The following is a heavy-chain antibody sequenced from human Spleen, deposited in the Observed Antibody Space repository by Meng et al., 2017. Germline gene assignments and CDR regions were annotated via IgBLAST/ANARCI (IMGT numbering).Heavy chain of an antibody. CDR3: AHKGNHRYFQH. V-gene: IGHV2-5*02. Sequence: QITFTESGPTLVNPPQTLTLTCPFSCLSLSTSGVGVGWIRQPPGKALEWLALIFLDNDKLYSPSLKVRLTITKDTSKNQVVLTMTNMDPVDTATYYCAHKGNHRYFQHWGQGTLVTVSS. CDR2: IFLDNDK. J-gene: IGHJ1*01. CDR1: CLSLSTSGVG.